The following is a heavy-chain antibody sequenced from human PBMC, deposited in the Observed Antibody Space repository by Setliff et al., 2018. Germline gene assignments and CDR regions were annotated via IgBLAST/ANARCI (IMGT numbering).Heavy chain of an antibody. V-gene: IGHV3-7*01. J-gene: IGHJ4*02. CDR1: GFTFSSYW. Sequence: GGSLRLSCAASGFTFSSYWMSWVRQAPGKGLEWVANIKEDGSEKYYVDSVKGRFTISRDNAKNSLYLQMNSLRAEDTAVYYCARGDSSGYYYEFDYWGQGTLVTVS. CDR2: IKEDGSEK. D-gene: IGHD3-22*01. CDR3: ARGDSSGYYYEFDY.